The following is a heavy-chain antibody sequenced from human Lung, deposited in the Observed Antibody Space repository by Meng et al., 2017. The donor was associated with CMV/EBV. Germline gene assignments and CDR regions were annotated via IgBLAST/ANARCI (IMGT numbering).Heavy chain of an antibody. V-gene: IGHV1-69*17. J-gene: IGHJ5*02. CDR1: FIRHS. D-gene: IGHD2-8*01. CDR3: ARAAVPGYCTTSSCYNWFDP. Sequence: FIRHSINLFLQAPGPGLECMVGVIPMFGVTNYAQKFQARLTITADKLTNIVYMEMNSLRFDDTAVYYCARAAVPGYCTTSSCYNWFDPWGQGTLVTVSS. CDR2: VIPMFGVT.